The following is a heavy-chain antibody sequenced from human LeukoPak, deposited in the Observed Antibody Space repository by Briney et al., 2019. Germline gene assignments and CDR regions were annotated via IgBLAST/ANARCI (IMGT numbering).Heavy chain of an antibody. CDR2: INWNGGST. CDR3: ARDPYNGAYSEGYYYYYMDV. D-gene: IGHD1-1*01. Sequence: GGSLRLSCAASGFTVSSNYMSWVRQAPGKGLEWVSGINWNGGSTGYADSVKGRFTISRDNAKNSLYLQMNSLRVEDTAIYYCARDPYNGAYSEGYYYYYMDVWGKGTTVTVSS. V-gene: IGHV3-20*04. J-gene: IGHJ6*03. CDR1: GFTVSSNY.